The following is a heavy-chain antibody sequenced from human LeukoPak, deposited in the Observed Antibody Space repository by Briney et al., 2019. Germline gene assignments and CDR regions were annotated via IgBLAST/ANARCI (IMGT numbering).Heavy chain of an antibody. V-gene: IGHV1-18*01. CDR1: SYTFTSYG. Sequence: ASVKVSCKASSYTFTSYGISWVRQAPGQGLEWMGWISANNGNTNYAQKLQGRVTMTTDTSTSTAYMELRSLRSDDAAVYYCARNDIVVVPAAKHSDAFDIWGQGTMVTVSS. D-gene: IGHD2-2*01. CDR2: ISANNGNT. J-gene: IGHJ3*02. CDR3: ARNDIVVVPAAKHSDAFDI.